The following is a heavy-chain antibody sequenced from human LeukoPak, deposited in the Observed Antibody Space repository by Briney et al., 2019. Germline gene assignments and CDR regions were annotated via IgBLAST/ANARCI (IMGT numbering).Heavy chain of an antibody. CDR2: IYYSGCT. Sequence: SETLSLTCTVSGGSISSHYWSWIRQPPGRGLEWIGYIYYSGCTNYNPSLKSRVTILVDTSKNQFSLKLSSVTAADTAVYYCARDPYYYDSSGYYYDHAFDIWGQGTMVTVSS. D-gene: IGHD3-22*01. CDR3: ARDPYYYDSSGYYYDHAFDI. J-gene: IGHJ3*02. V-gene: IGHV4-59*11. CDR1: GGSISSHY.